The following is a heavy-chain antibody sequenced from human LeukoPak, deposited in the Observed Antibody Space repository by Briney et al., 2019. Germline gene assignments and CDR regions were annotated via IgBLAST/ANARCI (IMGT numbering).Heavy chain of an antibody. D-gene: IGHD7-27*01. CDR2: IYHTGST. J-gene: IGHJ4*02. V-gene: IGHV4-38-2*02. Sequence: SETLSLTCTVSGYSITSGYYWGWIRQPPGRGLQWIGTIYHTGSTYYNPSLKSRVTISVDPSKNQFSLKLTSVTAADTAVYYCATDLSKVSGAHSSPFDSWGQGTLVTVSS. CDR3: ATDLSKVSGAHSSPFDS. CDR1: GYSITSGYY.